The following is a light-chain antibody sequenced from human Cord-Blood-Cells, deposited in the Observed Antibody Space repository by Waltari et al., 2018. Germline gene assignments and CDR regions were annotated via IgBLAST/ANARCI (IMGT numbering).Light chain of an antibody. V-gene: IGKV3-20*01. Sequence: EIVLTQSPGTMSLSPGERATLSTRASQSVSSSYLAVYQQKPGQAPRLLIYGASSRATGIPDRCSGSGSWTDFTLTISRLEPEDFAVYYCQQYGSSPMYTFGQGTKREIK. CDR1: QSVSSSY. CDR3: QQYGSSPMYT. J-gene: IGKJ2*01. CDR2: GAS.